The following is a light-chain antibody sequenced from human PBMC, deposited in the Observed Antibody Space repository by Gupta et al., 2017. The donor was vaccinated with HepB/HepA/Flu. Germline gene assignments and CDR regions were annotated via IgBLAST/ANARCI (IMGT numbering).Light chain of an antibody. CDR1: QDISSF. J-gene: IGKJ1*01. CDR2: TTA. CDR3: QQYQSVPLT. V-gene: IGKV1-27*01. Sequence: DIKMTQSPSFLSASVGDRVTITCRASQDISSFLAWYQHRPGEAPNLLMYTTATLHSGVPSRFSGSGSGTDFTLTIDSLQPEDVATYYCQQYQSVPLTFGQGTKVLIK.